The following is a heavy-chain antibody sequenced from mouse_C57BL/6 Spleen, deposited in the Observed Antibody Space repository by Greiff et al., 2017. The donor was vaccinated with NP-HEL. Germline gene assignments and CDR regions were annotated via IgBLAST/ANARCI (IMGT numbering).Heavy chain of an antibody. V-gene: IGHV5-17*01. CDR1: GFTFSDYG. CDR3: ARPYYSNYEDLYFDV. CDR2: ISSGSSTI. J-gene: IGHJ1*03. D-gene: IGHD2-5*01. Sequence: EVQVVESGGGLVKPGGSLKLSCAASGFTFSDYGMHWVRQAPEKGLEWVAYISSGSSTIYYADTVKGRFTISRDNAKNTLFLQMTSLRSEDTAMYYCARPYYSNYEDLYFDVWGTGTTVTVSS.